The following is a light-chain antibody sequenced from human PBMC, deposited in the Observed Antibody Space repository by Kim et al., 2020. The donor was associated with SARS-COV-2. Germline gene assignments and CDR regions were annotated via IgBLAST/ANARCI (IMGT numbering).Light chain of an antibody. CDR1: SGSCSTNYY. CDR3: VVYMGSGISV. Sequence: GGTVTLTCGLSSGSCSTNYYTSWYQQTPGQAPRTLIYNTDTRSSGVPDRFSGSILGNKAALTITGAQAADECHYYCVVYMGSGISVFGGGTQLTDL. CDR2: NTD. V-gene: IGLV8-61*01. J-gene: IGLJ3*02.